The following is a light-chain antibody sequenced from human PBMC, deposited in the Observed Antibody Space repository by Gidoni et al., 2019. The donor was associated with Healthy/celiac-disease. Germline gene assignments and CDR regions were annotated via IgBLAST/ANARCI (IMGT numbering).Light chain of an antibody. J-gene: IGKJ4*01. Sequence: EIVMTQSPATLSVSPGERATLSCRASQSVSSNLAWYQQKPGQAPRLLIYGASTRANGIPARFSGSGYGTELTRTISSLQSEDFAVYYCQQYNNWPPLTFGGGTKVEIK. CDR1: QSVSSN. CDR2: GAS. CDR3: QQYNNWPPLT. V-gene: IGKV3-15*01.